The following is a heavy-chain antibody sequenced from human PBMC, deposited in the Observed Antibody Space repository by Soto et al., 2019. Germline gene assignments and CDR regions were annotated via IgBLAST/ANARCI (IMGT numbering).Heavy chain of an antibody. CDR3: ARGYAAPRTAD. D-gene: IGHD2-21*02. CDR1: GGSFSGYY. CDR2: INHSGST. Sequence: SETLSLTCTVYGGSFSGYYCSWIRQPPGKGLEWIGEINHSGSTSYNPSLKSRVTISVDTSKNQLSLKLSSVTAADTAVYYCARGYAAPRTADWGQGTLVTVSS. V-gene: IGHV4-34*01. J-gene: IGHJ4*02.